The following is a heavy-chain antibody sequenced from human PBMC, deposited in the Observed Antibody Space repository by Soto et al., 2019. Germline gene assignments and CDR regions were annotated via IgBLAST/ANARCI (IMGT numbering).Heavy chain of an antibody. CDR3: ARTVGAAYYFDF. CDR2: IYTSGST. V-gene: IGHV4-4*07. Sequence: SETLSLTCNVSGDSMTKYYWSWIRQPAGKGLEWIGRIYTSGSTNYNPSLKSRVTMSIDTSNNHFSLNLKSVTAADTAVYYCARTVGAAYYFDFWGQGALVTVSS. D-gene: IGHD1-26*01. CDR1: GDSMTKYY. J-gene: IGHJ4*02.